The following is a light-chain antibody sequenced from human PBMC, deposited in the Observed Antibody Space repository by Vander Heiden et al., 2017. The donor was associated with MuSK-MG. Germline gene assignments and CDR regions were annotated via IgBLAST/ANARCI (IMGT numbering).Light chain of an antibody. CDR1: RSVVYCPNTKNY. J-gene: IGKJ1*01. CDR3: QHDGSPPCT. V-gene: IGKV4-1*01. Sequence: DIVMTQSPDSLAVSLGDRATINCKPSRSVVYCPNTKNYLPWYHQDTAQPPTLLLYWASTSGSGVTPRCSSGSCSRTYFTLIISRQEADVLAFYYCQHDGSPPCTFGQGTKVEIK. CDR2: WAS.